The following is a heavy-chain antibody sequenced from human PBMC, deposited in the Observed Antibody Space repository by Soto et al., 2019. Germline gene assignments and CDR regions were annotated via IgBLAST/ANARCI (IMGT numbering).Heavy chain of an antibody. D-gene: IGHD2-15*01. CDR1: GFSLSTSGVG. V-gene: IGHV2-5*02. CDR3: AYLPCSGGSCYWFSYSGMDV. J-gene: IGHJ6*02. Sequence: QITLKESGPTLVKPTQTLTLTCTFSGFSLSTSGVGVAWIRQPPGKALEWLALIYWDDDKRYRPSLETRLTIXTXTXXTQVVLTMTNMASVDTATYSCAYLPCSGGSCYWFSYSGMDVWGQGTTVTVSS. CDR2: IYWDDDK.